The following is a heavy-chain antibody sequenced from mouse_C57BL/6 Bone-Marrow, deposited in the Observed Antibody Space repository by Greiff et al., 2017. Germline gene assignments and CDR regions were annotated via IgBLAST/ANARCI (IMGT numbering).Heavy chain of an antibody. D-gene: IGHD2-1*01. Sequence: DVKLVESGGGLVQPGGSLSLSCAASGFTFTDYYMSWVRQPPGKALEWLGFIRNKANGYTTEYSASVKGRFTISRDNSQSILYLQMNALRAEDSATYYCARSPSLWYSLAYWGQGTLVTVSA. V-gene: IGHV7-3*01. J-gene: IGHJ3*01. CDR1: GFTFTDYY. CDR3: ARSPSLWYSLAY. CDR2: IRNKANGYTT.